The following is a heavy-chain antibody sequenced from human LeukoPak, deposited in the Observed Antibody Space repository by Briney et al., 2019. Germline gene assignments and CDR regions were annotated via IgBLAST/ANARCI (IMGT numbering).Heavy chain of an antibody. CDR1: GYTFTSYY. V-gene: IGHV1-46*01. Sequence: ASVKVSCKASGYTFTSYYMHWVRQAPGQGRAWMGIINLIGGSKNYAQKLQGRVTMTTDTSTSTAYMELRSLRSDDTAVYYCARVASITIFGVVITDDDYWGQGTLVTVSS. J-gene: IGHJ4*02. CDR3: ARVASITIFGVVITDDDY. CDR2: INLIGGSK. D-gene: IGHD3-3*01.